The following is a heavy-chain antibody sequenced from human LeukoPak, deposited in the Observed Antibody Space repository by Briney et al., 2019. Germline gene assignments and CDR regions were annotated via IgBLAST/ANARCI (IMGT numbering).Heavy chain of an antibody. V-gene: IGHV3-48*01. Sequence: GGSLRLSCGASGITFSSYSMNWVRQAPGKGLEWVSYISSSGSTKYYADSVKGRFTISRDNSKNTLYLRMNSLRAEDTAVYYCAYYYDLTPPYYYYGMDVWGQGTTVTVSS. CDR3: AYYYDLTPPYYYYGMDV. CDR1: GITFSSYS. J-gene: IGHJ6*02. CDR2: ISSSGSTK. D-gene: IGHD3-22*01.